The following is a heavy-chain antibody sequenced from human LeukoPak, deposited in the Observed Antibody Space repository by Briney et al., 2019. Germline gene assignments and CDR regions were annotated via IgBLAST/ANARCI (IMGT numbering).Heavy chain of an antibody. V-gene: IGHV1-18*01. Sequence: ASVKVSCKASGYTFTSYGISWVRQAPGQGLEWMGLISTYNGNRNYAQKLQGRVTMTTDTSTSTSYMELRSLRSDDTAVYYCARAEDSSGTHYYYYGMDVWGQGTTVTVSS. CDR3: ARAEDSSGTHYYYYGMDV. CDR2: ISTYNGNR. J-gene: IGHJ6*02. D-gene: IGHD3-22*01. CDR1: GYTFTSYG.